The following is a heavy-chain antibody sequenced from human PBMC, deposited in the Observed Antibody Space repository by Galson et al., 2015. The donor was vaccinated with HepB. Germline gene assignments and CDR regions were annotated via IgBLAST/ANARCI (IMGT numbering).Heavy chain of an antibody. CDR2: IIPMFGPA. CDR3: AKSDDDSSGTTGFDV. D-gene: IGHD3-22*01. V-gene: IGHV1-69*13. CDR1: GGTFSNYA. Sequence: SVKVSCKASGGTFSNYAVTWVRQAPGQGLEWMGGIIPMFGPANYAQKFQGRVTITADESTTTAYMELSSLRSEDTALYYCAKSDDDSSGTTGFDVWGQGTMVTVSS. J-gene: IGHJ3*01.